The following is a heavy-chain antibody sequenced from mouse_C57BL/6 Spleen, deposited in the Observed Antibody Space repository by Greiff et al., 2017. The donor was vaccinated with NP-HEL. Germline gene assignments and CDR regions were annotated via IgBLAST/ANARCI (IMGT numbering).Heavy chain of an antibody. CDR2: ISSGSSTI. V-gene: IGHV5-17*01. CDR1: GFTFCDYG. J-gene: IGHJ2*01. Sequence: EVKLVESGGGLVKPGGSLKLSCAASGFTFCDYGMHWVRQAPEKGLEWVAYISSGSSTIYYADTVKGRFTISRDNAKNTLFLQMTSLRSEDTAMYYCARPSNWDYCDYWGQGTTLTVSS. D-gene: IGHD4-1*01. CDR3: ARPSNWDYCDY.